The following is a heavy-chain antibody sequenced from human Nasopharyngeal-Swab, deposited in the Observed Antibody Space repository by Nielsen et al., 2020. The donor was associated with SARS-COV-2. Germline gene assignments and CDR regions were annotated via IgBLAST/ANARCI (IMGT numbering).Heavy chain of an antibody. Sequence: GESLKISCAASGFTFSSYWMSWVRQAPGKGLEWVANIKQDGSEKYYVDPVKGRFTISRDNAKNSLYLQMNSLRAEDTAVYYCARDSFSRVGAAGSSHYYYGMDVWGQGTTVTVSS. D-gene: IGHD6-13*01. CDR2: IKQDGSEK. J-gene: IGHJ6*02. CDR3: ARDSFSRVGAAGSSHYYYGMDV. V-gene: IGHV3-7*01. CDR1: GFTFSSYW.